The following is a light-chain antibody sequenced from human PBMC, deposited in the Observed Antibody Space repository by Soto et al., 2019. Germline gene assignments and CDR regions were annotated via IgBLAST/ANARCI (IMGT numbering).Light chain of an antibody. Sequence: EVVLTQSPGTLSLSPGERATLSCRTSQGVSSSYLAWYQQKPGQAPRLLIYGASSRATGTPDRFSGSGSGTDFTLTISRLEPEDVAVYYCQQYGDSLWTFGQGTRVEVK. V-gene: IGKV3-20*01. J-gene: IGKJ1*01. CDR1: QGVSSSY. CDR2: GAS. CDR3: QQYGDSLWT.